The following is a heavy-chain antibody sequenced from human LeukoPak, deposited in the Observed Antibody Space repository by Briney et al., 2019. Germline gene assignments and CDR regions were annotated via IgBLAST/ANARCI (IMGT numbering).Heavy chain of an antibody. D-gene: IGHD6-13*01. CDR3: ARTSSWYAGAWFDS. CDR2: IYFSGTP. Sequence: PSETLSLTCTVSRGPIRTADYYWAWVRQPPGEGLEWLGSIYFSGTPYFNPSLKSRVAVSIDTSKNQFSLKVTSVNASDTAVYFCARTSSWYAGAWFDSWGQGTLVTVSS. V-gene: IGHV4-39*01. J-gene: IGHJ5*01. CDR1: RGPIRTADYY.